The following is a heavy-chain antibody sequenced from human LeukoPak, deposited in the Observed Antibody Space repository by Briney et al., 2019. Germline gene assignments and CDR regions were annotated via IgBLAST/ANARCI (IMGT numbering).Heavy chain of an antibody. CDR2: IKQDGSEK. CDR3: ARSVIGELLLNY. V-gene: IGHV3-7*01. D-gene: IGHD3-10*01. Sequence: GGSLRLSCAASGFTFSNYWMSWVRQAPGKGLEWVANIKQDGSEKYYVDSVKGRFTISRDNAKNSLYLQMNSLRAEDTAVYYCARSVIGELLLNYWGQGTLVTVSS. CDR1: GFTFSNYW. J-gene: IGHJ4*02.